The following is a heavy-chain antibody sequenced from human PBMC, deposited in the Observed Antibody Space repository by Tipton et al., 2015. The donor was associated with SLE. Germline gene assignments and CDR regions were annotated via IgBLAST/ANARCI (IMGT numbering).Heavy chain of an antibody. Sequence: GLVKPSETLSLICAVYGGSFSGYCWSWIRQPPGKGLEWIGEIDHSGSTNYNPSLKSRVTISLDTSKNQFSLRPTSVTAADAAVYYCAREGLHYDILTGLLGRGYYFDHWGQGALVTVSS. CDR1: GGSFSGYC. J-gene: IGHJ4*02. D-gene: IGHD3-9*01. CDR3: AREGLHYDILTGLLGRGYYFDH. CDR2: IDHSGST. V-gene: IGHV4-34*01.